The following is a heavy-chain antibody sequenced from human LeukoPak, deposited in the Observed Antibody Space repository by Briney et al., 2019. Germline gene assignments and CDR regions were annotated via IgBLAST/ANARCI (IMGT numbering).Heavy chain of an antibody. J-gene: IGHJ4*02. Sequence: AGGSLRLSCAASGFTFSSYAMHWVRQAPGKGLEWVAVISYDGSNKYYADSVKGRFTISRDNSKNTLYLQMNSLRAEDTAVYYCARDSWDYDSSGYYNYWGQGTLVTVSS. CDR1: GFTFSSYA. D-gene: IGHD3-22*01. CDR2: ISYDGSNK. CDR3: ARDSWDYDSSGYYNY. V-gene: IGHV3-30-3*01.